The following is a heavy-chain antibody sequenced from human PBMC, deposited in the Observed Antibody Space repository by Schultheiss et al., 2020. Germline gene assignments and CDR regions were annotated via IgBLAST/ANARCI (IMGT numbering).Heavy chain of an antibody. V-gene: IGHV4-61*01. D-gene: IGHD2-21*02. CDR3: ATSPGRAYCGGDCFSGWFDP. CDR1: GGSISSSNW. CDR2: IYYSGST. J-gene: IGHJ5*02. Sequence: SQTLSLTCAVSGGSISSSNWWSWIRQPPGKGLEWIGYIYYSGSTNYNPSLKSRVTISVDTSKNQFSLKLSSVTAADTAVYYCATSPGRAYCGGDCFSGWFDPWGQGTLVTVSS.